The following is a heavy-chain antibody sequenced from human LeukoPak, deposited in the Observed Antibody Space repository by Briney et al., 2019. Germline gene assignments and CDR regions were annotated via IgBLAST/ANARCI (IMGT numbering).Heavy chain of an antibody. V-gene: IGHV4-39*01. CDR1: GGSISSSSYY. J-gene: IGHJ4*02. CDR3: ARLYYGSGSYYNLALDY. D-gene: IGHD3-10*01. CDR2: IYYSGST. Sequence: SETLSLTCTVSGGSISSSSYYWGWIRQPPGKGLEWIGSIYYSGSTYYNPSLKSRVTISVDTSKNQFSLKLSSVTAADTAVCYCARLYYGSGSYYNLALDYWGQGTLVTVSS.